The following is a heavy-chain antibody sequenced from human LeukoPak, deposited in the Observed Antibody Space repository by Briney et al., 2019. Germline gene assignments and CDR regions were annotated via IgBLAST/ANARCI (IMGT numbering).Heavy chain of an antibody. CDR3: ASSQPYYDILTGYSPSYYFDY. Sequence: SSETLSLTCTVSGGSVSSGSYYWSWIRQPPGKGLEWIGYIYYSGSTNYNPSLKSRVTISVDTSKNQFSLKLSSVTAADTAVYYCASSQPYYDILTGYSPSYYFDYWGQGTLVTVSS. J-gene: IGHJ4*02. CDR1: GGSVSSGSYY. CDR2: IYYSGST. V-gene: IGHV4-61*01. D-gene: IGHD3-9*01.